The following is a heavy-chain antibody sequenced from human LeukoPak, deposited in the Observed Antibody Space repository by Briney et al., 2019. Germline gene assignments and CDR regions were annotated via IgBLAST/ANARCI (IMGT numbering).Heavy chain of an antibody. J-gene: IGHJ3*02. CDR2: IIPIFGTA. D-gene: IGHD5-12*01. CDR3: ARDRTRYSGYDRRDAFDI. Sequence: ASVRVSCKASGGTFSSYAISWVRQAPGQGLEWMGGIIPIFGTANYAQKFQGRVTITADESTSTAYMELSSLRSEDTAVYYCARDRTRYSGYDRRDAFDIWGQGTMVAVSS. CDR1: GGTFSSYA. V-gene: IGHV1-69*13.